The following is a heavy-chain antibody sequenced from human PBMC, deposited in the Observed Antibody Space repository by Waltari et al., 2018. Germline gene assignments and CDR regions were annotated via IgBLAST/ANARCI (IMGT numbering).Heavy chain of an antibody. CDR2: INHSGST. V-gene: IGHV4-34*01. J-gene: IGHJ4*02. D-gene: IGHD6-13*01. CDR1: GGSFSGYY. CDR3: ARGRGSSSWYVNLGIDY. Sequence: QVQLQQWGAGLLKPSETLSLTCAVYGGSFSGYYWRWIRQPPGKGLEWIGEINHSGSTNYNPSLKSRATISVDTSKNQFSLKLSSVTAADTAVYYCARGRGSSSWYVNLGIDYWGQGTLVTVSS.